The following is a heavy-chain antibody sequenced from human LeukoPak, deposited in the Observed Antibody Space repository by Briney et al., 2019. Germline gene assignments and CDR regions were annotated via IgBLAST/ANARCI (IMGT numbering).Heavy chain of an antibody. D-gene: IGHD5-24*01. CDR1: GETLNYYY. CDR2: IFDGKTT. V-gene: IGHV4-34*12. CDR3: ASGAWATRLHS. Sequence: SDTLSLTCAVYGETLNYYYWSWILQSPGKGLEWIGEIFDGKTTNYNPSLKSRVTISAATSSNQFSLNLKSVTAADTAVYYCASGAWATRLHSWAQGTLVIVSS. J-gene: IGHJ4*02.